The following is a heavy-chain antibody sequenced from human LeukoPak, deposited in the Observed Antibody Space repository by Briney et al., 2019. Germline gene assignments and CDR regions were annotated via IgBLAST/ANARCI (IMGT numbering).Heavy chain of an antibody. CDR1: GGSISSYY. D-gene: IGHD6-19*01. V-gene: IGHV4-59*01. Sequence: PLETLSLTCTVSGGSISSYYWSWIRQPPGKGLEWIGYIYYSGSTNYNPSPKSRVTISVDTSKNQFSLKLSSVTAADTAVYYCARAVAVYWYFDLWGRGTLVTVSS. J-gene: IGHJ2*01. CDR2: IYYSGST. CDR3: ARAVAVYWYFDL.